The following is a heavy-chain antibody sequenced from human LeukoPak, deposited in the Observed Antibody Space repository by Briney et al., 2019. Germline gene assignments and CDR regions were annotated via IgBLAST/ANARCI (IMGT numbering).Heavy chain of an antibody. D-gene: IGHD2-15*01. J-gene: IGHJ4*02. V-gene: IGHV4-39*01. CDR2: IYYSGTT. Sequence: SETLSLTCTVSGGSISSSNYYWGWIRQPPGKGLEWIGSIYYSGTTYYNPSLKSRVTISVDTSKNQFCLKLSSVAAADTAVYYCARHGGYCSGGRCVVKMYCLDNWGQGALVTVSS. CDR3: ARHGGYCSGGRCVVKMYCLDN. CDR1: GGSISSSNYY.